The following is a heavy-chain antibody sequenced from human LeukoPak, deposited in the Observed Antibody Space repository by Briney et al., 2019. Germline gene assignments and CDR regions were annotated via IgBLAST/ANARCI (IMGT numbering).Heavy chain of an antibody. Sequence: SETLSLTCTVSGGSISSGGYYWSWIRQPPGKGLEWIGYIYHSGSTYYNPSLKSRVTISVDRSKNQFSLKLSSVTAADTAVYYCARDLARDYGEHNWFDPWGQGTLVTVSS. V-gene: IGHV4-30-2*01. CDR3: ARDLARDYGEHNWFDP. D-gene: IGHD4-17*01. CDR2: IYHSGST. CDR1: GGSISSGGYY. J-gene: IGHJ5*02.